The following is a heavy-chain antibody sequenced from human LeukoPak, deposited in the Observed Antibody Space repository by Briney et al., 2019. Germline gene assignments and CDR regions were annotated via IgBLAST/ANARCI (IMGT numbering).Heavy chain of an antibody. CDR1: GFTFSSYG. J-gene: IGHJ6*02. V-gene: IGHV3-23*01. CDR3: ASLGLVRYQLLSHWYYGMDV. CDR2: ISGSGGST. D-gene: IGHD2-2*01. Sequence: PGGSLRLSCAASGFTFSSYGMSWVRQAPGKGLEWVSAISGSGGSTYYADSVKGRFTISRDNSKNTLYLQMNSLRAEDTAVYYCASLGLVRYQLLSHWYYGMDVWGQGTTVTVSS.